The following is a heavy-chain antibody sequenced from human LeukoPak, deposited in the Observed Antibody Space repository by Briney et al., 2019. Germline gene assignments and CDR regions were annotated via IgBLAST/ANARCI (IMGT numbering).Heavy chain of an antibody. V-gene: IGHV3-30*18. D-gene: IGHD3-22*01. CDR1: GFTFSSYA. CDR3: AKGYDSSGYYGFDI. J-gene: IGHJ3*02. Sequence: GGSLRLSCAASGFTFSSYAMPWVRQAPGKGPEWAAVISNDGNNKYYADSVKGRFTISRDNSKNTLYLQMNSLRDEDTAVYYCAKGYDSSGYYGFDIWGQGTMVTVSS. CDR2: ISNDGNNK.